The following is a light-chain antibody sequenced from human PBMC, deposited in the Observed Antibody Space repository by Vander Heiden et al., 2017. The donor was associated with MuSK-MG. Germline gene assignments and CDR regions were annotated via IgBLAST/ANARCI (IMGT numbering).Light chain of an antibody. V-gene: IGLV3-1*01. CDR2: QDN. Sequence: SYELTQPPSVSVSPGLTASITCSGDKLGDKYACWYQQKPGQSPVLVIYQDNRRPSGSPERFSGSNSGNTATLTISGTQAMDEADYYCQAWDSSTVVFGGGTKLTVL. CDR3: QAWDSSTVV. CDR1: KLGDKY. J-gene: IGLJ2*01.